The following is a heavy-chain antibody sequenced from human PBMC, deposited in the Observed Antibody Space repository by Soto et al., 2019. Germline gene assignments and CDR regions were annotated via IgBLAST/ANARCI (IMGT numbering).Heavy chain of an antibody. D-gene: IGHD1-26*01. Sequence: PGGSLRLSCAASGFTFSSYAMSWVRQAPGKGLEWVGRIKSKTDGGTTDYAAPVKGRFTISRDDSKNTLYLQMNSLKTEDTAVYYGTGSYSVMYYYYGMEVWDQETTVASP. J-gene: IGHJ6*02. CDR1: GFTFSSYA. CDR2: IKSKTDGGTT. V-gene: IGHV3-15*01. CDR3: TGSYSVMYYYYGMEV.